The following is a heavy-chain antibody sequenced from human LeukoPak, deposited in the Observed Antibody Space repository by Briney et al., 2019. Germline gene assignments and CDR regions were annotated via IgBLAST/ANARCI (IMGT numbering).Heavy chain of an antibody. D-gene: IGHD2-2*01. J-gene: IGHJ4*02. Sequence: ASVKASCKASGYTFTSYYMHWVRQAPGQGLEWMGIINPSGGSTSYAQKFQGRVTMTRDTSTSTVYMELSSLRSEDTAVYYCARDLVVVPAAMIRGFDYWGQGTLVTVSS. CDR1: GYTFTSYY. CDR2: INPSGGST. CDR3: ARDLVVVPAAMIRGFDY. V-gene: IGHV1-46*01.